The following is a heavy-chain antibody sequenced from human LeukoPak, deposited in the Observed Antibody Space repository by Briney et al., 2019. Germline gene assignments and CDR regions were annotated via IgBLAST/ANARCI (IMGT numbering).Heavy chain of an antibody. CDR1: GFTFRRYA. D-gene: IGHD6-13*01. CDR2: LNEDGGYT. Sequence: GGSLRLSCAASGFTFRRYAMSWVRQAPGKGLAWVSGLNEDGGYTYYADSVKGRFTISRDNAKNTLYLQMNSLRAEDTAVYYCARGGAAATFDYWGQGTLVTVSS. V-gene: IGHV3-23*01. J-gene: IGHJ4*02. CDR3: ARGGAAATFDY.